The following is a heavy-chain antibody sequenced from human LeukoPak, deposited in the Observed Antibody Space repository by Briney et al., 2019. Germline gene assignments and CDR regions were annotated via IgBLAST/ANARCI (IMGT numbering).Heavy chain of an antibody. Sequence: GGSLRLSCAASGFTFSSYWMHWVRQTPGKGLVWVSRINSDGSSTSYADSVKGRFTISRDNAKNTLYLQMNSLRAGDTAVYYCARRQLGDAFDIWGQGTMVTVSS. CDR1: GFTFSSYW. V-gene: IGHV3-74*01. CDR2: INSDGSST. D-gene: IGHD6-13*01. CDR3: ARRQLGDAFDI. J-gene: IGHJ3*02.